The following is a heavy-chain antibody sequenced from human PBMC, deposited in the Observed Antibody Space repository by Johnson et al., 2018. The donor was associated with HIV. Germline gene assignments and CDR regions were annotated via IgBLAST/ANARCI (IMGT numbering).Heavy chain of an antibody. CDR1: GFTFSSYV. CDR2: ISGSGGST. D-gene: IGHD3-16*01. J-gene: IGHJ3*02. Sequence: VQLVESGGGLVQPGGPLRLSCAASGFTFSSYVMNWVRQAPGKGLEWVSGISGSGGSTYYADSVKGRFTISRDNSKNTLYLQMNSLRVDDTAIYYCATDQVGRSYGGRSQIWGQGTMVTGAS. CDR3: ATDQVGRSYGGRSQI. V-gene: IGHV3-23*04.